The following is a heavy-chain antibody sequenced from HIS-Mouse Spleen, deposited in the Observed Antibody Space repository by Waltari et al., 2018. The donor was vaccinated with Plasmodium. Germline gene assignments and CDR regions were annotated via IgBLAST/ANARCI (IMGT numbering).Heavy chain of an antibody. J-gene: IGHJ2*01. CDR2: RKQGGREK. Sequence: EVQLVESGGGLVQPGGSLRLSCAASGFTFRRYWMSWVRQAPGKGLGGGAERKQGGREKYYVDSLKGRFTISRDNAKNSLYLQMNSLRAEDTAVYYCASSWYWYFDLWGRGTLVTVSS. CDR1: GFTFRRYW. D-gene: IGHD6-13*01. CDR3: ASSWYWYFDL. V-gene: IGHV3-7*01.